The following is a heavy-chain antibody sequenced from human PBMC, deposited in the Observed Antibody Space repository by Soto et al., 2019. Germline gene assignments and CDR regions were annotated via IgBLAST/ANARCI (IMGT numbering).Heavy chain of an antibody. V-gene: IGHV3-9*02. CDR2: ISWKSDHI. CDR1: EFSSDDYT. D-gene: IGHD3-22*01. Sequence: EVQLVESGGGLVQPGGSLRLSCVASEFSSDDYTLHWVRQVPGKGLEWISGISWKSDHIDYAESVKGRFTISKDNAKNSMYLRMSSLRAEDSALYYCVRNRDDSKSGGDAFDIWGQGTMVTVTS. CDR3: VRNRDDSKSGGDAFDI. J-gene: IGHJ3*02.